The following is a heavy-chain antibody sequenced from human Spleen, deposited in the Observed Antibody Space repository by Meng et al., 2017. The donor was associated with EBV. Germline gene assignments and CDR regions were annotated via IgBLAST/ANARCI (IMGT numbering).Heavy chain of an antibody. CDR2: VHYSGRT. Sequence: QLQMQGPATVHVKPSETLSLTRTVSGDSISTFYYWAWLRQPPGRGLEWIGSVHYSGRTYYSPSLKSRITVSVDTSKNHFSLRLTSVTAADTARYYCARPFPSIVSPRLDPFGEWGQGTLVTVSS. CDR1: GDSISTFYY. CDR3: ARPFPSIVSPRLDPFGE. D-gene: IGHD5/OR15-5a*01. V-gene: IGHV4-39*01. J-gene: IGHJ4*02.